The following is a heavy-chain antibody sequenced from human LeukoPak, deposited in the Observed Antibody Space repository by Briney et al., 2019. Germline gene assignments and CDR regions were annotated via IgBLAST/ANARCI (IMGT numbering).Heavy chain of an antibody. V-gene: IGHV3-23*01. CDR3: AKGHIHRGPNGGYFDY. CDR1: GFTFSSFA. J-gene: IGHJ4*02. Sequence: PGGSLRLSCAASGFTFSSFAMGWVRQAPGKGLEWVSAISGSGGSTYYADSVKGRFTISRDNSKNTLYLQMNSLRAEDTAVYYCAKGHIHRGPNGGYFDYWGQGTLVTVSS. D-gene: IGHD2-21*01. CDR2: ISGSGGST.